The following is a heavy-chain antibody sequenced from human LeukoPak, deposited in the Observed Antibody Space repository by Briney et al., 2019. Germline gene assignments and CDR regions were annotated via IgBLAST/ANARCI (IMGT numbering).Heavy chain of an antibody. CDR2: IRYDGSNK. CDR1: GFTFSSYG. J-gene: IGHJ6*03. CDR3: ARVSKPGWYDYYYMDV. D-gene: IGHD2/OR15-2a*01. Sequence: PGGSLRLSCAASGFTFSSYGMHWVRQAPGKGLEWVAFIRYDGSNKYYADSVQGRFSISRDNSKNTLYLQMDSVRVEDTAVYYCARVSKPGWYDYYYMDVWGKGTTVTVSS. V-gene: IGHV3-30*02.